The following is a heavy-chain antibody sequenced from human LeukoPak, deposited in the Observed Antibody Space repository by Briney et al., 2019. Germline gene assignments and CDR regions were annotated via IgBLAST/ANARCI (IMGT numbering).Heavy chain of an antibody. CDR2: IKSKTDGGTT. CDR3: TIRYYDILTGYYRPDY. V-gene: IGHV3-15*01. Sequence: GGSLRLSCAASGFTFSNAWMSWVRQAPGKGLEWVGRIKSKTDGGTTDYAAPVKGRFTISRDDSENTLYLQMNSLKTEDTAVYYCTIRYYDILTGYYRPDYWGQGTLVTVSS. J-gene: IGHJ4*02. D-gene: IGHD3-9*01. CDR1: GFTFSNAW.